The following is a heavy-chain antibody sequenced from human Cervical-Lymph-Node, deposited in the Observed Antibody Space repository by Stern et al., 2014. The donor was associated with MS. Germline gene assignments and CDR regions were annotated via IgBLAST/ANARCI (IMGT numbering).Heavy chain of an antibody. J-gene: IGHJ4*02. D-gene: IGHD1-26*01. CDR2: IYPGDSDS. Sequence: EVQLVESGAEAKKPGESLKISCRGSGYDFSRYWIGWVRQMPGKGLEWMAIIYPGDSDSRYTPAFQGQVTISVDESINTAYLQWSSLKASDTAMYYCGRLAGHPSGAGFFDRWGRGTPVTVSS. CDR1: GYDFSRYW. V-gene: IGHV5-51*03. CDR3: GRLAGHPSGAGFFDR.